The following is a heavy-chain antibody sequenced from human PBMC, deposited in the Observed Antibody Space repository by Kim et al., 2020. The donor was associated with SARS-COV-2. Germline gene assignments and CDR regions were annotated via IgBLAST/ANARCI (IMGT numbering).Heavy chain of an antibody. CDR3: TRVSTSATYLDY. J-gene: IGHJ4*02. CDR2: ISHIASGGTT. Sequence: GGSLRLSCTGSGFTFGDHLMSWVRQTPGKGLECLGFISHIASGGTTEYPASVNGRFTISRDDSKSIAYLQMNSVKTEDTAVYYCTRVSTSATYLDYWGQGTLVIVSS. CDR1: GFTFGDHL. V-gene: IGHV3-49*04. D-gene: IGHD2-15*01.